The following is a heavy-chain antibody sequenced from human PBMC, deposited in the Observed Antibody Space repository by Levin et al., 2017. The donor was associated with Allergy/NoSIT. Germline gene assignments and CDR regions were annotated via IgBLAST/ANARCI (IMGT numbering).Heavy chain of an antibody. D-gene: IGHD6-19*01. J-gene: IGHJ5*02. CDR3: ARDGGSGWLQGVGWFDP. CDR2: INPNGGGT. V-gene: IGHV1-2*06. CDR1: GHTFTGYY. Sequence: ASVKVSCKASGHTFTGYYIHWVRQAPGQGLEWMGRINPNGGGTNYAQKFQGRVTMTRDTSINTAYMELSRLRSDDTAVYYCARDGGSGWLQGVGWFDPWGQGTLVTVSS.